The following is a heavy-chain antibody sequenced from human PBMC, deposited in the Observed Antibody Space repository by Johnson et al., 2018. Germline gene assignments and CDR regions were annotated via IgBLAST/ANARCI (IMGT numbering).Heavy chain of an antibody. Sequence: VQLVESGGGVVQPGRSLRLSCAASGFTFSSYAMHWVRQAPGKGLEWVAVISYDGSNKYYADSVKGRFTISRDNSKNTLYLQMNSLRAEATAVYYCARAEDSSGWLYYYYYMDVWGKGTTVTVSS. V-gene: IGHV3-30-3*01. D-gene: IGHD6-19*01. J-gene: IGHJ6*03. CDR3: ARAEDSSGWLYYYYYMDV. CDR1: GFTFSSYA. CDR2: ISYDGSNK.